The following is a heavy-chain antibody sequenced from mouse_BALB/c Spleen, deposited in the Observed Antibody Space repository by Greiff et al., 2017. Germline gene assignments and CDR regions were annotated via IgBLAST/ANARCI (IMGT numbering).Heavy chain of an antibody. CDR2: IWAGGST. D-gene: IGHD2-3*01. Sequence: VKLVESGPGLVAPSQSLSITCTVSGFSLTSYGVHWVRQPPGKGLEWLGVIWAGGSTNYNSALMSRLSISKDNSKSQVFLKMNSLQTDDTAMYYCAREGGYYLAWFAYWGQGTLVTVSA. CDR1: GFSLTSYG. J-gene: IGHJ3*01. V-gene: IGHV2-9*02. CDR3: AREGGYYLAWFAY.